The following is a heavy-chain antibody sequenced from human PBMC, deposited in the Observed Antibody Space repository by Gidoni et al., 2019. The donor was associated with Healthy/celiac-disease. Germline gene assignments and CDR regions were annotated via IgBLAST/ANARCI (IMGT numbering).Heavy chain of an antibody. D-gene: IGHD2-2*02. CDR3: ARGLGYCSSTSCYNNWFDP. CDR1: GYTFTSYA. Sequence: QVQLVQSGAEVKKPGASVKVSCKASGYTFTSYAMHWVRQAPGQRLEWMGWINAGNGNTKYSQKFQGRVTIIRDTSASTAYMELSSLRSEDTAAYYCARGLGYCSSTSCYNNWFDPWGQGTLVTVSS. J-gene: IGHJ5*02. CDR2: INAGNGNT. V-gene: IGHV1-3*01.